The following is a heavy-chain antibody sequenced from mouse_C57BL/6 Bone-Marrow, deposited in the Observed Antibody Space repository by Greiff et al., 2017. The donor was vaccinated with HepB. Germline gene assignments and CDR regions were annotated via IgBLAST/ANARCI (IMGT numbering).Heavy chain of an antibody. CDR2: IRNKANGYTT. CDR3: AREGLTGTFDY. CDR1: GFTFTDYY. V-gene: IGHV7-3*01. Sequence: EVKLVESGGGLVQPGGSLSLSCAASGFTFTDYYMSWVRQPPGKALEWLGFIRNKANGYTTEYSASVKGRFTISRDNSQSILYLQMNALRAEDSATYYCAREGLTGTFDYWGQGTTLTVSS. D-gene: IGHD4-1*01. J-gene: IGHJ2*01.